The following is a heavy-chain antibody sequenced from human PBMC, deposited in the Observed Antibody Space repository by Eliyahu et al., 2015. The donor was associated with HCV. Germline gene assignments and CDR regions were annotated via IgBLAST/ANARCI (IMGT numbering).Heavy chain of an antibody. D-gene: IGHD3-3*01. V-gene: IGHV4-59*01. Sequence: QVQLQESXPGLVKPSETLSLTCXVSGGSISSYYWSWIRQPPGKGLEWIGYIYYSGSTNYNPSLKSRVTISVDTSKNQFSLKLSSVTAADTAVYYCARPYYDFWSGKLDWYFDLWGRGTLVTVSS. CDR2: IYYSGST. CDR3: ARPYYDFWSGKLDWYFDL. CDR1: GGSISSYY. J-gene: IGHJ2*01.